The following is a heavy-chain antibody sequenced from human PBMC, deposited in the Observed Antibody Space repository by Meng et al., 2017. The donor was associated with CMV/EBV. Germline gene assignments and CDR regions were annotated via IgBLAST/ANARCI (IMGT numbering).Heavy chain of an antibody. D-gene: IGHD6-13*01. CDR1: GFTFSSYG. CDR3: AKFYAAGLWYYYGMDV. Sequence: GESLKISCAASGFTFSSYGMHWVRQAPGKGLEWVAFIRYDGSNKYYADSVKGRFTISRDNSKNTLYLQMNSLRAEDTAVYYCAKFYAAGLWYYYGMDVWGQGTTVTVSS. J-gene: IGHJ6*02. CDR2: IRYDGSNK. V-gene: IGHV3-30*02.